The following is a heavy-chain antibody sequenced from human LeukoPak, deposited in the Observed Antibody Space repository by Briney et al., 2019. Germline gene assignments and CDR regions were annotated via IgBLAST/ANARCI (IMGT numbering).Heavy chain of an antibody. CDR1: GFTFSSYE. V-gene: IGHV3-48*03. Sequence: GGSLRLSCAASGFTFSSYEMNWVRQAPGKGLEWVSYISSSGSTIYYADSVKGRFTISRDNAKSSLYLQMNSLRAEDTAAYYCARDNPPGNYWGQGTLVTVSS. CDR3: ARDNPPGNY. J-gene: IGHJ4*02. D-gene: IGHD1-14*01. CDR2: ISSSGSTI.